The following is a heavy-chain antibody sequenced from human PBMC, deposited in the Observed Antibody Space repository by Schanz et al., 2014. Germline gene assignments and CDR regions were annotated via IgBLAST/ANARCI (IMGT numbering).Heavy chain of an antibody. CDR2: IYDRGST. D-gene: IGHD4-17*01. Sequence: QVQLQESGPGLVKPSETLSLTCTVPSDSISHYYLSWIRQPPGKELEWVAFIYDRGSTSYNPSLNSRVTISLARAKNQFSRKLTSVTAADTAVYYCARHRVYGAFDLWGQGTLVTVSS. CDR1: SDSISHYY. V-gene: IGHV4-59*08. J-gene: IGHJ4*02. CDR3: ARHRVYGAFDL.